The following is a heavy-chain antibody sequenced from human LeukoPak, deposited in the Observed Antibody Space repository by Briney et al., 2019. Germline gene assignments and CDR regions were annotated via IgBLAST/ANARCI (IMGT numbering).Heavy chain of an antibody. V-gene: IGHV4-30-2*01. D-gene: IGHD3-22*01. J-gene: IGHJ5*02. CDR2: IYHSGST. CDR3: ARATVGVVVITDNWFDP. CDR1: GVSISSGGYS. Sequence: SETLSLTCAVSGVSISSGGYSWSWLWQPPGKGLEWIGYIYHSGSTYYNPSLKSRVTISVDRSKNQFSLKLSSVTAADTAVYYCARATVGVVVITDNWFDPWGQGTLVTVSS.